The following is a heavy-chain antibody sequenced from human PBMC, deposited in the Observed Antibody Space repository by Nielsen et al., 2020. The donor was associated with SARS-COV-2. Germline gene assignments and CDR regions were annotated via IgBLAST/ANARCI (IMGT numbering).Heavy chain of an antibody. J-gene: IGHJ6*02. CDR1: GFTVSSNY. CDR2: ISSSGSTI. CDR3: ARDDYGMDV. Sequence: GESLKISCAASGFTVSSNYMSWIRQAPGKGLEWVSYISSSGSTIYYADSVKGRFTISRDNAKNSLYLQMNSLRAEDTAVYYCARDDYGMDVWGQGTTVTVSS. V-gene: IGHV3-11*04.